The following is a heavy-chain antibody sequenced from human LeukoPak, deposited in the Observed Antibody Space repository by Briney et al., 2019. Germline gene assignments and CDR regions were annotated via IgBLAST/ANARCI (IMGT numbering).Heavy chain of an antibody. V-gene: IGHV3-7*01. D-gene: IGHD1-1*01. J-gene: IGHJ4*02. CDR1: GFNFRYYW. CDR3: VRGGWELDF. CDR2: VKEDGTQK. Sequence: GGFLRLSCADSGFNFRYYWMAWVRQASGKGLEWVAHVKEDGTQKYYVDSVKGRFTISKDDATNSLYLYMNSLRGEDTAVYFCVRGGWELDFWGQGTLVTVSS.